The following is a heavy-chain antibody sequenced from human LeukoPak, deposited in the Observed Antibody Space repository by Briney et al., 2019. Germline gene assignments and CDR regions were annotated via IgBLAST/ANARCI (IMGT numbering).Heavy chain of an antibody. CDR2: INPSGGNT. D-gene: IGHD5-24*01. J-gene: IGHJ4*02. Sequence: ASVKVSCKASGYTFPTYYMHWVRQAPGQGLEWVGTINPSGGNTIYAQKFQGRVTLPRDTSTHTVHMELRSLRSEDTAVYYCARTMGNTRYGYNFYFDYWGQGTLVTVSS. CDR3: ARTMGNTRYGYNFYFDY. CDR1: GYTFPTYY. V-gene: IGHV1-46*01.